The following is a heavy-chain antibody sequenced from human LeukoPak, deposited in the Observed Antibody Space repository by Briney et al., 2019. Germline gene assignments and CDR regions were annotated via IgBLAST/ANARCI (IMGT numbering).Heavy chain of an antibody. Sequence: ASVKVSCKASGYTFTGYYMHWVRQAPGHGLEWMGIINPSGGGTSYAEKFQDRATMTRDTSTSTVYMELSSLRSEDTAVYYCGRAGSGWFVSHWGQGTLVTVSS. CDR3: GRAGSGWFVSH. CDR1: GYTFTGYY. D-gene: IGHD6-19*01. V-gene: IGHV1-46*01. CDR2: INPSGGGT. J-gene: IGHJ4*02.